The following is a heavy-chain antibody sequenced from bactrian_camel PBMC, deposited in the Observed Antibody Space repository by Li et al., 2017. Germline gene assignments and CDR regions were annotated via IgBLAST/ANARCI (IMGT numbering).Heavy chain of an antibody. D-gene: IGHD3*01. CDR3: VRRGTAMQTLLFDA. V-gene: IGHV3S7*01. J-gene: IGHJ6*01. Sequence: SCAASGYSGTAYCMGWVRQAPGKGLEWVSSIYSDGSNTYYADSVKGRFTISRDNAKNTVWLQMNSLKSEDTALYYCVRRGTAMQTLLFDAWGQETQVTVS. CDR1: GYSGTAYC. CDR2: IYSDGSNT.